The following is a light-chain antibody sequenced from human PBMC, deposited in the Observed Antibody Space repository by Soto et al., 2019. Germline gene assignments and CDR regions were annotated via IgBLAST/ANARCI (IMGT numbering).Light chain of an antibody. CDR1: SSNIGTNN. J-gene: IGLJ3*02. Sequence: QAVVTQPPSASGTPGQRVAISCSGSSSNIGTNNVNWYQQLPGTAPKLLIYNNHQRPSGVPDRFSGSKSATSASLAISGLQSEDEADYYCAAWDDGLNGWVFGGGTQLTVL. V-gene: IGLV1-44*01. CDR2: NNH. CDR3: AAWDDGLNGWV.